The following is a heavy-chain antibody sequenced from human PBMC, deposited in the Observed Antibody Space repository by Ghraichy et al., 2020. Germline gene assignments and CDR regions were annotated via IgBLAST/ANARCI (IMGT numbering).Heavy chain of an antibody. D-gene: IGHD4-23*01. V-gene: IGHV4-39*01. CDR1: GGSISSSSYY. Sequence: ESLNISCTVSGGSISSSSYYWGWIRQPPGKGLEWIGSIYYSGSTYYNPSLKSRVTISVDTSKNQFSLKLSSVTAADTAVYYCARRGNSPNHSNGPYYYYYMDVWGKGTTVTVSS. CDR3: ARRGNSPNHSNGPYYYYYMDV. CDR2: IYYSGST. J-gene: IGHJ6*03.